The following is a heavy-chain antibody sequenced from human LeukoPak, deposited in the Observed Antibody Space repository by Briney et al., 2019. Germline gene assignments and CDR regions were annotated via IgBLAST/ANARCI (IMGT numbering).Heavy chain of an antibody. D-gene: IGHD2-2*01. J-gene: IGHJ5*02. CDR3: ATSFLGYCSSTSCYAFDP. CDR1: GGSISSSSYY. CDR2: IYYSGST. Sequence: SETLSLTCAVSGGSISSSSYYWGWIRQPPGKGLEWIGSIYYSGSTYYNPSLKSRVTISVDTSKNQFSLKLSSVTAADTAVYYCATSFLGYCSSTSCYAFDPWGQGTLVTVSS. V-gene: IGHV4-39*01.